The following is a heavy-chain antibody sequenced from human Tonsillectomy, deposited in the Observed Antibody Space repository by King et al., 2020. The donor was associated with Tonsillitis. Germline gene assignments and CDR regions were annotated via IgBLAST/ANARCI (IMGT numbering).Heavy chain of an antibody. CDR1: GFTVSSNY. Sequence: VQLVESGGGLIQPGGSLRLSCAASGFTVSSNYMSWVRQAPGKGLEWVSVIYSGGSTYYADSVKGRFTISRDNSKNTLYLQVNSLRAEDTAVYYCARGSYDSSGYGFGFDIWGQGTMVTVSS. V-gene: IGHV3-53*01. J-gene: IGHJ3*02. CDR2: IYSGGST. D-gene: IGHD3-22*01. CDR3: ARGSYDSSGYGFGFDI.